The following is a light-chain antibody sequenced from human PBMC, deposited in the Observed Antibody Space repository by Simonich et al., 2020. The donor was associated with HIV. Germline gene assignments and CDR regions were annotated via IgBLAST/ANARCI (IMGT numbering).Light chain of an antibody. Sequence: EIVMMQSPATLSVSPGERATLSCRSSQSVASNFDWYQQKPGQAPRLLIYGASSRATGIPDRFSGSGAGTDFTLTISRLAPEDFAVYYCQQYGSSPFTFGQGTKLEIK. V-gene: IGKV3-20*01. CDR2: GAS. J-gene: IGKJ2*01. CDR3: QQYGSSPFT. CDR1: QSVASN.